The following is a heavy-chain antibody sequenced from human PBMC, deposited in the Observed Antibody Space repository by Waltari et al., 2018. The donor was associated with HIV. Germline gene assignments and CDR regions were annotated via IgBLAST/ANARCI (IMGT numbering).Heavy chain of an antibody. J-gene: IGHJ6*02. CDR2: MSPISGNT. Sequence: QVQLVQSGAEVKKPGASVKVSCKASGYAFATYDVNWERQATGQGPEWMGWMSPISGNTVYAQEFQGRVTMTRDTSISTVYMELSSLTSEDTAVYYCARGGSASMDVWGQGTTVTVSS. CDR3: ARGGSASMDV. CDR1: GYAFATYD. V-gene: IGHV1-8*01.